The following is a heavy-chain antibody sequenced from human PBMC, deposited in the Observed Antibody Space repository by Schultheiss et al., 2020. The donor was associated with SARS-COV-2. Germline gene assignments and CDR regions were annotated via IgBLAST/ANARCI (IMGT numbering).Heavy chain of an antibody. CDR3: ARDSYDSSGYYDFDY. V-gene: IGHV1-46*01. CDR1: GYTFTSYY. CDR2: INPSGGSS. J-gene: IGHJ4*02. D-gene: IGHD3-22*01. Sequence: ASVKVSCKASGYTFTSYYMHWVRQAPGQGLEWMGIINPSGGSSSYAQKFQGRVTMTRDTSTSTVYMELSSLRSEDTAVYYCARDSYDSSGYYDFDYWGQGTLVTVSS.